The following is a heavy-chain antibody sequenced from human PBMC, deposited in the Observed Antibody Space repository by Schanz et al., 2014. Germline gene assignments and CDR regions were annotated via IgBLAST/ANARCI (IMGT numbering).Heavy chain of an antibody. J-gene: IGHJ3*02. V-gene: IGHV3-21*01. D-gene: IGHD3-22*01. CDR1: GFTFSSYS. CDR2: ISSSSSYI. Sequence: EVQLVESGGGLVKPGGSLRLSCAASGFTFSSYSMTWVRQAPGKGLAWVSSISSSSSYIYYADSVKGRFTISKDNSKNSLYLQMNSLRAEDTAVYYCARGNYDTSDYYPDAFDIWGQGTMVTVSS. CDR3: ARGNYDTSDYYPDAFDI.